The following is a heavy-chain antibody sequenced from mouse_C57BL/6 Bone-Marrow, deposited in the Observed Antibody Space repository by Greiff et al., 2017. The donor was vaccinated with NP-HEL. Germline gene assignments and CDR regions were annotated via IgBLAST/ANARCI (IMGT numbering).Heavy chain of an antibody. CDR2: IYYSGTI. Sequence: VKLVESGPGLVKPSQTVFLTCTVTGISITTGNYRWSWLRQFPGNKLEWIGYIYYSGTITYNPSLTSRTTITRDTPKNQFFLEMNSLTAEDTATYYCARDDYYGSSPFAYWGQGTLVTVSA. CDR3: ARDDYYGSSPFAY. J-gene: IGHJ3*01. V-gene: IGHV3-5*01. D-gene: IGHD1-1*01. CDR1: GISITTGNYR.